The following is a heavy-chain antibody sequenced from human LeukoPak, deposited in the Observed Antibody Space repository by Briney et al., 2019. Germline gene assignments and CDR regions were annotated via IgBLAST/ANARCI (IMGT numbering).Heavy chain of an antibody. V-gene: IGHV3-21*01. CDR3: ARDPGVTNDYNVDY. CDR2: ISSSSSLK. CDR1: GFTFIDYS. D-gene: IGHD5-24*01. Sequence: GGSLRLFCEASGFTFIDYSMNWVRQAPGKGLEWVSSISSSSSLKYYAESVKGRFTISRDNAKNSLFLQMNILTAEDTAIYYCARDPGVTNDYNVDYWGQGTLVTVSS. J-gene: IGHJ4*02.